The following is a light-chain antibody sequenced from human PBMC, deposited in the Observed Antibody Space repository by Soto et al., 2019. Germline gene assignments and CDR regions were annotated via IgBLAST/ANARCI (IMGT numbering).Light chain of an antibody. CDR1: QSISDF. CDR2: DAS. J-gene: IGKJ5*01. CDR3: QHYVSPPIT. Sequence: EIVLTHSPATLSLSPWEIATLSCRASQSISDFLAWYQQKPGQAPRLLIYDASKRATDIPDRFIGSGSGTDFTLTISRLEPEDFAVYYCQHYVSPPITFGQGTRLEIK. V-gene: IGKV3-11*01.